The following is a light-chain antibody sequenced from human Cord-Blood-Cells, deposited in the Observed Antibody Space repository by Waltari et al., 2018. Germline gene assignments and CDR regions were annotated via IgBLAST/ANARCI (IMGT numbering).Light chain of an antibody. CDR3: QQYDNLRIT. V-gene: IGKV1-33*01. CDR2: DAS. J-gene: IGKJ5*01. CDR1: QDISNY. Sequence: DIQMTQSPSSLSAFVGNRVTLTCQASQDISNYLNWYQQKPGKAPKLLIYDASNLETGVPSRFSGSGSGTDFTFTISSLQPEDIATYYCQQYDNLRITFGQGTRLEIK.